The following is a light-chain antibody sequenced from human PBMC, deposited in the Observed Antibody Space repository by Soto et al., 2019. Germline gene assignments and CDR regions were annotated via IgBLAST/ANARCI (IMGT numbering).Light chain of an antibody. Sequence: EIVLTQSPGTLSLSPGERATLSCRASQDVSSNYLVWYQQKPGQAPRLLIYGASSRATGIPDRFSGSGSETDFTLTISRLEPEDFGVYYCQQYGSSPRTFGQGTKLEIK. CDR1: QDVSSNY. CDR3: QQYGSSPRT. CDR2: GAS. V-gene: IGKV3-20*01. J-gene: IGKJ2*01.